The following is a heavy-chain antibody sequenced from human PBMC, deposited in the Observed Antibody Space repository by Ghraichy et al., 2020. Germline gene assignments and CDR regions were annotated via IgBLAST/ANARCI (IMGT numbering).Heavy chain of an antibody. D-gene: IGHD1-14*01. Sequence: GGSLRLSCAASGFTFSSYSMNWVRQAPGKGLEWVSYISSSSSTIYYADSVKGRFTISRDNAKNSLYLQMNSLRDEDTAVYYCARDRLPGPRNDAFDIWGQGTMVTVSS. CDR2: ISSSSSTI. V-gene: IGHV3-48*02. J-gene: IGHJ3*02. CDR1: GFTFSSYS. CDR3: ARDRLPGPRNDAFDI.